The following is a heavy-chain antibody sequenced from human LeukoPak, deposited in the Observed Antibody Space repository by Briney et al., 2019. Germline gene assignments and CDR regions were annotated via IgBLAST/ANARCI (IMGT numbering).Heavy chain of an antibody. CDR3: ARRRAAAIYY. V-gene: IGHV4-39*01. J-gene: IGHJ4*02. D-gene: IGHD6-13*01. CDR2: ICYSGST. CDR1: GGSISSSSYD. Sequence: SETLSLTCTVSGGSISSSSYDWGGIRQPPGKGLEWIGSICYSGSTYYHPSLKSRVTISVDTSKNQFSLKLSSVTAADTAVYYCARRRAAAIYYWGQGTLVTVSS.